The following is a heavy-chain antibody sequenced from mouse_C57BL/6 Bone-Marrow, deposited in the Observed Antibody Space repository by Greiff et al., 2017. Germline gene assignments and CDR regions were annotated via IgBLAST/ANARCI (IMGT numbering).Heavy chain of an antibody. J-gene: IGHJ4*01. Sequence: EVQLQQSGPELVKPGDSVKISCKASGYSFTGYFMNWVMQSHGKSLEWIGRINPYNGDTFYNQKFKGKATLTVDKSSSTAHMGLRSLTSEDSAVYYCAIYYGNYNARDYWGQGTSVTVSS. CDR3: AIYYGNYNARDY. CDR1: GYSFTGYF. D-gene: IGHD2-1*01. V-gene: IGHV1-20*01. CDR2: INPYNGDT.